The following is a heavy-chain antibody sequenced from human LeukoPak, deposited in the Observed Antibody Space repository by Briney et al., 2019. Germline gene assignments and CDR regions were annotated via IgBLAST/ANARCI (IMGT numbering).Heavy chain of an antibody. J-gene: IGHJ4*02. D-gene: IGHD3-10*01. CDR1: GFTFSSYA. Sequence: LSGGSLRLSCAASGFTFSSYAMSWVRQAPGKGLGWVSAISGSGGSTYYADSVKGRFTISRDNSKNTLYLQMNSLRAEDTAVYYCVLWFGESDDFDYWGQGTLVTVSS. V-gene: IGHV3-23*01. CDR2: ISGSGGST. CDR3: VLWFGESDDFDY.